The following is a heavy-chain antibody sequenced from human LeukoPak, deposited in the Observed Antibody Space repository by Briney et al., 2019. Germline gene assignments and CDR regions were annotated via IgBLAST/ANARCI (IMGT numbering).Heavy chain of an antibody. D-gene: IGHD1-1*01. V-gene: IGHV3-15*01. CDR1: GFTFSNAW. J-gene: IGHJ4*02. Sequence: PGGSLRLSCAASGFTFSNAWMSWVRQPPGKGLELLGRIKSKTDGGTTDYAGPVKGRFTISRDDSKNTLYLQMTSLKTEDTAVYSCSCCTTPPDYWGQGTPVTVSS. CDR3: SCCTTPPDY. CDR2: IKSKTDGGTT.